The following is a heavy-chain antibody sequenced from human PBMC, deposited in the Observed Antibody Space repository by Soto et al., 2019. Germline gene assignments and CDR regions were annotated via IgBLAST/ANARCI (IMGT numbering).Heavy chain of an antibody. J-gene: IGHJ4*02. D-gene: IGHD4-17*01. Sequence: PSETLSLTCTVSGGSISSSSYYWGWIRQPPGKGLEWIGSIYYSGSTYYNPSLKSRVTISVDTSKNQFSLKLSSVTAADTAVYYCARLYGDYFYWGQGTLVTVSS. CDR3: ARLYGDYFY. CDR1: GGSISSSSYY. V-gene: IGHV4-39*01. CDR2: IYYSGST.